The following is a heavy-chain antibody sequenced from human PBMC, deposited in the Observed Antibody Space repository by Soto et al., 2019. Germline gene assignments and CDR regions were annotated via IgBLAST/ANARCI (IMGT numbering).Heavy chain of an antibody. J-gene: IGHJ4*02. V-gene: IGHV3-30*18. Sequence: PGGSLRLSCAASGFTFSSYGIHWVRQAPGKGLEWVAFISYVVSNKYYADSVKGRFTISRDNSKNTLYLQMNSLRVEDTAVYYCAKDHDYGDNWGQGTLVTVSS. CDR3: AKDHDYGDN. CDR2: ISYVVSNK. CDR1: GFTFSSYG. D-gene: IGHD4-17*01.